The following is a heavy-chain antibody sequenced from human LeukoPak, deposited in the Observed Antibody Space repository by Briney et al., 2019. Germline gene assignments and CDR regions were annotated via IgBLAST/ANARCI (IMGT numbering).Heavy chain of an antibody. CDR1: GGTFSSYA. J-gene: IGHJ4*02. CDR2: IIPIFGTA. V-gene: IGHV1-69*05. D-gene: IGHD3-10*01. Sequence: SVKVSCKASGGTFSSYAISWVRQAPGQGLEWMGGIIPIFGTANYAQKFQGRVTMTRDTSISTAYMELSRLRSDDTAVYYCARTPSYGSGSGPPYYFDYWGQGTLVTVSS. CDR3: ARTPSYGSGSGPPYYFDY.